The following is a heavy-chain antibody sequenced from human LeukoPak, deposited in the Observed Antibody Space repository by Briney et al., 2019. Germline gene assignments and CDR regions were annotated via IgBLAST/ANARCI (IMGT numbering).Heavy chain of an antibody. Sequence: ASVKVSCKVSVYTLTELSMHWVRQAPGKELEWMGGFDPEDGETIYAQKFQGRVTITEDTSTDTAYMELSSLRSEDTAVYYCATEYYYDTRDAFDIWGKGTMVTVSS. D-gene: IGHD3-22*01. CDR1: VYTLTELS. CDR3: ATEYYYDTRDAFDI. CDR2: FDPEDGET. V-gene: IGHV1-24*01. J-gene: IGHJ3*02.